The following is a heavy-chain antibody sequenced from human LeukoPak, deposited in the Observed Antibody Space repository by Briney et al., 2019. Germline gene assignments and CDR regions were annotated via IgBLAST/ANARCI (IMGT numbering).Heavy chain of an antibody. J-gene: IGHJ3*02. CDR3: ARDNIGGYYDSSGYRKDNAFDI. CDR1: GYTFTSYG. D-gene: IGHD3-22*01. V-gene: IGHV1-18*01. Sequence: ASVKVSCKASGYTFTSYGISWVRQAPGQGLEWMGWISAYNGNTNYAQKLQGRVTMTTDTSTSTAYMELRSLRYDDTAVYYCARDNIGGYYDSSGYRKDNAFDIWGQGTMVTVSS. CDR2: ISAYNGNT.